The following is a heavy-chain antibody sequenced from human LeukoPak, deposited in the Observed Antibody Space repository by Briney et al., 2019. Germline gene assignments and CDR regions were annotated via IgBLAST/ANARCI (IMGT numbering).Heavy chain of an antibody. J-gene: IGHJ4*02. CDR2: KYYSGNS. D-gene: IGHD3-16*01. CDR1: GFTFSSCGM. CDR3: ARGRLGGNY. Sequence: PGGSLRLSCAASGFTFSSCGMSWVRQPPGKGLELIGSKYYSGNSYYNPSLKSRVSISVDTSKNQFSLKLSSVTAADTAVYYCARGRLGGNYWGQGTLVTVSA. V-gene: IGHV4-39*07.